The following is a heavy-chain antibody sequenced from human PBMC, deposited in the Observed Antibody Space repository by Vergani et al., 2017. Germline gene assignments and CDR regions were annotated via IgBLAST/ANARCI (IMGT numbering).Heavy chain of an antibody. Sequence: EVQLVESGGGLVKPGGSLRLSCAASGFTFSSYWMHWVRQAPGKGLVWVSRINSDGSSTSYADSVKGRFTISRDNAKNTLYLQMNSLRAEDTAVYYCARAQPPYSSSWYPTYYYYYGMDVWGQGTTVTVSS. J-gene: IGHJ6*02. V-gene: IGHV3-74*02. CDR1: GFTFSSYW. D-gene: IGHD6-13*01. CDR2: INSDGSST. CDR3: ARAQPPYSSSWYPTYYYYYGMDV.